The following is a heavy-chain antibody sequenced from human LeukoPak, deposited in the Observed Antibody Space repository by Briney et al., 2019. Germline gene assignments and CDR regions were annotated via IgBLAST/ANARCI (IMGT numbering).Heavy chain of an antibody. V-gene: IGHV3-23*01. CDR2: ISGSGDGT. CDR3: ANKPAGFDP. CDR1: GFTFSSDA. D-gene: IGHD1-14*01. Sequence: GGSLRLSCTSSGFTFSSDAMTWVRQAPRKGLEWVSSISGSGDGTYYADSVKGRFTISRDNSKNTLYLQMNSLRAEDTAVYYCANKPAGFDPWGQGTLVTVSS. J-gene: IGHJ5*02.